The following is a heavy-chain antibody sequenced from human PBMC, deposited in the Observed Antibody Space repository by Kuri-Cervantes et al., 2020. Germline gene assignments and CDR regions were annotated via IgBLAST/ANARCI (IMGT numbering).Heavy chain of an antibody. D-gene: IGHD6-13*01. V-gene: IGHV1-69*06. CDR1: GGTFSSYA. Sequence: SVKVSCKASGGTFSSYAISWVRQAPGQGLEWMGGIIPIFGTAIYAQKFQGRVTMTEDTSTDTAYMELSSLRSEDTAVYYCATDSLFLRAEQQLVGLLVDWGQGTLVTVSS. J-gene: IGHJ4*02. CDR2: IIPIFGTA. CDR3: ATDSLFLRAEQQLVGLLVD.